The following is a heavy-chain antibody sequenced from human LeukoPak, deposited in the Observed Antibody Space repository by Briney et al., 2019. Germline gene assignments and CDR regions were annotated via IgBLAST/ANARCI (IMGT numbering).Heavy chain of an antibody. CDR2: ISDTGGRT. Sequence: PGGPLRLSCAASGFSFSDSAVSWVRHSPGEGLKWVSSISDTGGRTYYADSVKGRFTITRDNSRNTVNLQMNSLRAGDTARYYCAKGGQDFDFWRFDLWGQGILVIVSS. J-gene: IGHJ5*02. V-gene: IGHV3-23*01. CDR1: GFSFSDSA. D-gene: IGHD3-3*01. CDR3: AKGGQDFDFWRFDL.